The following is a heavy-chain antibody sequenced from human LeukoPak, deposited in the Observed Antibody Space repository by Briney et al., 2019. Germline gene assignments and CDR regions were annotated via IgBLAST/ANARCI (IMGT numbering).Heavy chain of an antibody. CDR1: GGSISSSSYY. J-gene: IGHJ4*02. V-gene: IGHV4-39*01. Sequence: SETLSLTCTVSGGSISSSSYYWGWIRQPPGKGLEWIGSIYYSGGTYYNPSLKSRVTISVDTSKNQFSLKLSSVTAADTAVYYCARIITIWGRYFDYWGQGTLVTVSS. CDR2: IYYSGGT. CDR3: ARIITIWGRYFDY. D-gene: IGHD3-3*01.